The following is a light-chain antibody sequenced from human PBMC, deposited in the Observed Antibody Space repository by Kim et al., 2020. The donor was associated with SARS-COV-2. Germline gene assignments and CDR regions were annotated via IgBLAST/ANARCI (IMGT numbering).Light chain of an antibody. J-gene: IGLJ2*01. CDR3: GTWDGSLSAGV. Sequence: GQKVAISCSGSTSNIGSNYVSWCQQHPGTAPQLVIYDNGGRPSGIPDRFSGCKSGTKATLVITGVQTGDEADYYYGTWDGSLSAGVFGGGTQLTVL. CDR1: TSNIGSNY. V-gene: IGLV1-51*01. CDR2: DNG.